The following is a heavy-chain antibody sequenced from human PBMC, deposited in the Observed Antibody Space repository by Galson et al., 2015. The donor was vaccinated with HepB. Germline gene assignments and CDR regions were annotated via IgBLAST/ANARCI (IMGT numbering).Heavy chain of an antibody. V-gene: IGHV3-33*01. CDR1: GFTFSSYG. J-gene: IGHJ4*02. CDR2: IWYDGSNK. CDR3: ARYFRGDCSSTSCYLSMGYFDY. Sequence: SLRLSCAASGFTFSSYGMHWVRQAPGKGLEWVAVIWYDGSNKYYADSVKGRFTISRDNSKNTLYLQMNSLRAEDTAVYYCARYFRGDCSSTSCYLSMGYFDYWGQGTLVTVSS. D-gene: IGHD2-2*01.